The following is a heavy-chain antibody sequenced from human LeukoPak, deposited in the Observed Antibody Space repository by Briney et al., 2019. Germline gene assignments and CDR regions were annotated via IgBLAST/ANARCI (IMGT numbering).Heavy chain of an antibody. V-gene: IGHV1-18*01. J-gene: IGHJ6*03. Sequence: ASVKVSCKASGYTFTSYGISWVRQAPGQGLEWMGWISAYNGNTNYAQKLQGRVTMTTDTSTSTAYMELRSLRSADTAVYYCARARATMVRGVTYYYYYYMDVWGKGTTVTVSS. CDR1: GYTFTSYG. D-gene: IGHD3-10*01. CDR3: ARARATMVRGVTYYYYYYMDV. CDR2: ISAYNGNT.